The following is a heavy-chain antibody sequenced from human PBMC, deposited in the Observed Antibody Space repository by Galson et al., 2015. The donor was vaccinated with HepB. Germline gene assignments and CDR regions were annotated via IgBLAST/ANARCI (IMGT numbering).Heavy chain of an antibody. V-gene: IGHV3-30*04. CDR2: ISYDGSNK. J-gene: IGHJ4*02. Sequence: SLRLSCAASGFTFSGYAMHWVRQAPGKGLEWVAVISYDGSNKYYADSVKGRFTISRDNSKNTLYLQMNSLRAEDTAVYYCARPGVGWELLRHYFDYWGQGTLVTVSS. CDR1: GFTFSGYA. CDR3: ARPGVGWELLRHYFDY. D-gene: IGHD1-26*01.